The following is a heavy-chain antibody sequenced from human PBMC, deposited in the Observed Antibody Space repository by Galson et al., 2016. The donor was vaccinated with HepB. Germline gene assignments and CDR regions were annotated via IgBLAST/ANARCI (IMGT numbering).Heavy chain of an antibody. CDR3: VRQPTYGYPFDY. V-gene: IGHV3-64D*08. D-gene: IGHD5-18*01. CDR2: ISYNGGTT. CDR1: GYSFTTYF. Sequence: SCKASGYSFTTYFLHWVRQAPGKGLQYVAGISYNGGTTHYADSVKGRFTISRDNSKNALYLQMSSLRVEDTSVYFCVRQPTYGYPFDYWGQGTLVTVSS. J-gene: IGHJ4*02.